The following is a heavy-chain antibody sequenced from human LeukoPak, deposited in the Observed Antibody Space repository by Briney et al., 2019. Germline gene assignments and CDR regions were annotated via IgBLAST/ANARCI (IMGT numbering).Heavy chain of an antibody. V-gene: IGHV3-30*04. J-gene: IGHJ4*02. CDR1: GFTFSSYA. CDR2: ISYDGSNK. CDR3: AREGYYYGSGSYSPSSQRNGFDY. D-gene: IGHD3-10*01. Sequence: HPGRSLRLSCAASGFTFSSYAMHWARQAPGKGLEWVAVISYDGSNKYYADSVKGRFTISRDNSKNTLYLQMNSLRAEDTAVYYCAREGYYYGSGSYSPSSQRNGFDYWGQGTLVTVSS.